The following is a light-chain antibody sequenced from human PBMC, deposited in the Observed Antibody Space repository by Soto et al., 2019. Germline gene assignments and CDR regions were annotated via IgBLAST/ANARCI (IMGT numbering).Light chain of an antibody. CDR2: GAS. V-gene: IGKV3-20*01. Sequence: EIVMTQSPGTLSLSPGERATLSCRASQSVSSRLAWYQQKPGQAPRLLISGASSRATGIPDRFSGSGSGTDFSLTISRLEPEDFALYYCQHYVERSPITLGQGTRLE. J-gene: IGKJ5*01. CDR1: QSVSSR. CDR3: QHYVERSPIT.